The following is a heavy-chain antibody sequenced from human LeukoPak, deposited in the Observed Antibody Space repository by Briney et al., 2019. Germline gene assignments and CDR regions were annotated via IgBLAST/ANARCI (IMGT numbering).Heavy chain of an antibody. CDR3: ARDLLGSFPFDY. Sequence: SETLSLTCTVSGGSISSYYWSWIRQPPGKGLEWIGSIYYSGSTYYNPSLKSRVTISVDTSKNQFSLKLSSVTAADTAVYYCARDLLGSFPFDYWGQGTLVTVSS. V-gene: IGHV4-59*12. D-gene: IGHD7-27*01. CDR1: GGSISSYY. CDR2: IYYSGST. J-gene: IGHJ4*02.